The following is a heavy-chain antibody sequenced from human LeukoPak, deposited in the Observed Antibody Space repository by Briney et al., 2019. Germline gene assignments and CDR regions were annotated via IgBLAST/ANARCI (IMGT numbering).Heavy chain of an antibody. Sequence: SETLSLTCTVSGGSISSYYWSWIRQPPGKGLEWIGYIYYSGSTNYNPSLKSRVTISVDTSKNQFSLKLSSVTAADTAVYYCAKGRYSYGPGLYYYYGMDVWGQGTTVTVSS. CDR3: AKGRYSYGPGLYYYYGMDV. J-gene: IGHJ6*02. CDR1: GGSISSYY. V-gene: IGHV4-59*01. D-gene: IGHD5-18*01. CDR2: IYYSGST.